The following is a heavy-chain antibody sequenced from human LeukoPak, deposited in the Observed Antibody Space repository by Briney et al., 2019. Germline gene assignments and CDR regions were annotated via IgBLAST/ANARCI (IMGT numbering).Heavy chain of an antibody. V-gene: IGHV1-18*01. D-gene: IGHD6-13*01. J-gene: IGHJ5*02. CDR2: ISAYNGNT. CDR1: GYTFTSYG. CDR3: ARDDGPVYSSSPFDP. Sequence: ASVKVSCKASGYTFTSYGISWVRQAPGQGLEWMGWISAYNGNTNYAQKLQGRVTMTTDTSTSTAYMELRSLRSDDTAVYYCARDDGPVYSSSPFDPWGQGTLVTVSS.